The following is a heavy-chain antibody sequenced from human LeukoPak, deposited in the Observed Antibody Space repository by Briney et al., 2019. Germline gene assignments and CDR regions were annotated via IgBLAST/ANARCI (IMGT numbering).Heavy chain of an antibody. D-gene: IGHD1-26*01. CDR1: GFTFSSYS. J-gene: IGHJ4*02. CDR2: ISSSSSYI. CDR3: ARDRYSGSPFDY. Sequence: GGSPRLSCAASGFTFSSYSMKLVRQAPGKGLEWVSSISSSSSYIYYADSVKGRFTISRDNAKNSLYLQMNSLRAEDTAVYYCARDRYSGSPFDYWGQGTLVTVSS. V-gene: IGHV3-21*01.